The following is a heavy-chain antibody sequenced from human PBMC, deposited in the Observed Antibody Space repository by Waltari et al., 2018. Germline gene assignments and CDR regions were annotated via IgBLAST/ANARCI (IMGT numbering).Heavy chain of an antibody. CDR3: AGWDYYDSSGYSSYFDY. Sequence: QVQLVQSGAEVKKPGSSVKVSCKASGGTFSSYAISWVRQAPGQGLEWMGRIIPILGIANYAQKFQGRVTITADKSTSTAYMELSSLRSEDTAVYYCAGWDYYDSSGYSSYFDYWGQGTLVTVSS. J-gene: IGHJ4*02. V-gene: IGHV1-69*04. CDR2: IIPILGIA. D-gene: IGHD3-22*01. CDR1: GGTFSSYA.